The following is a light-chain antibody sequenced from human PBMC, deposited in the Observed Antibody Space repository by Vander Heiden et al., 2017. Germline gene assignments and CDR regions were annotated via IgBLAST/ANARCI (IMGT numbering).Light chain of an antibody. CDR3: AAWDASLNGVV. J-gene: IGLJ2*01. CDR2: SNN. Sequence: QSVLTQPLSVSGTPGPRVPISCSGSSSTIGSNSVCGYHQLTGPAPKLLIHSNNQRPSGVPDRVSGSKSGTSASLAISWLHAEDAADYYCAAWDASLNGVVFGGGTKLTVL. CDR1: SSTIGSNS. V-gene: IGLV1-44*01.